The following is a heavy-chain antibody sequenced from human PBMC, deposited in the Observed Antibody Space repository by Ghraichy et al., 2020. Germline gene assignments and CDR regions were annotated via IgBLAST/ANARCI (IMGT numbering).Heavy chain of an antibody. CDR2: INHSGST. J-gene: IGHJ4*02. CDR3: ARVAWWSSSPIFDY. Sequence: SETLSLTCAVYGGSFSGYYWSWIRQPPGKGLEWIGEINHSGSTNYNPSLKSRVTISVDTSKNQFSLKLSSVTAADTAVYYCARVAWWSSSPIFDYWGQGTLVTVSS. CDR1: GGSFSGYY. V-gene: IGHV4-34*01. D-gene: IGHD2-8*02.